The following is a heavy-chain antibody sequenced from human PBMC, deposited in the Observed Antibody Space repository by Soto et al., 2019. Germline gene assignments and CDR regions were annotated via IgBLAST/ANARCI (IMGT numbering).Heavy chain of an antibody. V-gene: IGHV1-69*13. Sequence: SVKVSCKASGGTFSSYAISWVRQAPGQGLEWMGGIIPIFGTANYAQKFQGRVTITADESTSTAYMELSSLRSEDTAVYYCARDRRGIAAAGISFDYWGQGTLVTVSS. CDR3: ARDRRGIAAAGISFDY. D-gene: IGHD6-13*01. CDR2: IIPIFGTA. J-gene: IGHJ4*02. CDR1: GGTFSSYA.